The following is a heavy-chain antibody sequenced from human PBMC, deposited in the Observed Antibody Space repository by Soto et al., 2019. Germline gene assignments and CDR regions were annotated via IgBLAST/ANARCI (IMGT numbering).Heavy chain of an antibody. CDR2: INAGNGNT. J-gene: IGHJ6*02. CDR3: ARLRITIFGVARYGMDV. V-gene: IGHV1-3*05. D-gene: IGHD3-3*01. Sequence: QVQLVQSGAEEKKPGASVKVSCKASGYTFTSYAMHWVRQAPGQRLEWMGWINAGNGNTKYSQKFQGRVTITRDTSASTAYMELSSLRSEATAVYYCARLRITIFGVARYGMDVWGQGTTVTVSS. CDR1: GYTFTSYA.